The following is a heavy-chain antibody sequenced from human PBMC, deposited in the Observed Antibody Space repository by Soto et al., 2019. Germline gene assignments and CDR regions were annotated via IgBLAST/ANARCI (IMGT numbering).Heavy chain of an antibody. Sequence: SETLSLTCTGSGASISGYYWSWFRKSAGKGLEWIGRIYATGTTDYNPSLKSRVMMSVDTSKKQFSLKLRSVTAADTAVYYCVRDGTKTLRDWFDPWGQG. J-gene: IGHJ5*02. CDR3: VRDGTKTLRDWFDP. D-gene: IGHD1-1*01. CDR1: GASISGYY. V-gene: IGHV4-4*07. CDR2: IYATGTT.